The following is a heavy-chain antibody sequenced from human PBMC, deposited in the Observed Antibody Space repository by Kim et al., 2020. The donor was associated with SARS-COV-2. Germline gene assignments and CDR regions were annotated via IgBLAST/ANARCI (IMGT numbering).Heavy chain of an antibody. D-gene: IGHD3-10*01. CDR1: GGSISSYY. J-gene: IGHJ5*02. V-gene: IGHV4-59*13. CDR2: IYYSGST. CDR3: ARLVYYYGSGRDWFDP. Sequence: SETLSLTCTVSGGSISSYYWSWIRQPPGKGLEWIGYIYYSGSTNYNPSLKSRVTISVDTSKNQFSLKLSSVTAADTAVYYCARLVYYYGSGRDWFDPWGQGTLVTVSS.